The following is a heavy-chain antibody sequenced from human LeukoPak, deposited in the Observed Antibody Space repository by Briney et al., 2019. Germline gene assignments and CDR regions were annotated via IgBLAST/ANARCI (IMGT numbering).Heavy chain of an antibody. CDR3: AREGYYGSGSPPSLYFDY. V-gene: IGHV3-30-3*01. J-gene: IGHJ4*02. Sequence: GGSLRLSCAASGFTFRDYVIHWVRQAPGKGLEWVAVTSSDLNVKLYADSVKGRFTISRDNSRSTLYLQMNSLRPEGTAIYYCAREGYYGSGSPPSLYFDYWGQGTLVTVSS. D-gene: IGHD3-10*01. CDR2: TSSDLNVK. CDR1: GFTFRDYV.